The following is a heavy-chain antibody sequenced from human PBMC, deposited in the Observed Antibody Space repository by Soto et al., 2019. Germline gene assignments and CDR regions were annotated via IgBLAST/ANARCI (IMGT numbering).Heavy chain of an antibody. V-gene: IGHV3-7*01. J-gene: IGHJ4*02. CDR2: INQDGSEK. Sequence: PGGSLRLSCIESGITFNRYWMIWVRQAPGKGLEYVADINQDGSEKNYVDSVKGRFTISRDNARNSLSLQMNGLRVEDTANYYCGRSIRGWSRFDYWGQGILVTVSS. CDR1: GITFNRYW. D-gene: IGHD6-19*01. CDR3: GRSIRGWSRFDY.